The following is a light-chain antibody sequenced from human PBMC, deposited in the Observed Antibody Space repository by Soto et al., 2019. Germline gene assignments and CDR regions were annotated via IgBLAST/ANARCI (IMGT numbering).Light chain of an antibody. Sequence: EIVLTQSPGTLSLSPGERGTLSCRTSQSVSSSYLAWYQQKPGQAPRLLIYGASTRATGIPDRFSGSGSGTDFTLTISRLEPEDFAVYYCQQYGTSFWTFGQGTKVEIK. V-gene: IGKV3-20*01. CDR3: QQYGTSFWT. CDR1: QSVSSSY. CDR2: GAS. J-gene: IGKJ1*01.